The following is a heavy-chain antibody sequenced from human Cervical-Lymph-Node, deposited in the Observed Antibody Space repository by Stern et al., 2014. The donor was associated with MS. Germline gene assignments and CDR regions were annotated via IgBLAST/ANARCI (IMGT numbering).Heavy chain of an antibody. CDR1: GYTFTSFG. Sequence: VQLVESGTEVRKPGASVKVSCRTSGYTFTSFGISWVRRTPGQGLEFMGWIRGYNGDTKYPQKFQGRVVLTTDTSTSTAFMDLTSLRSDDTAMYYCARGPYCSSTSCYTNGYYFYGLDVGGQGTTVTVSS. V-gene: IGHV1-18*01. CDR3: ARGPYCSSTSCYTNGYYFYGLDV. D-gene: IGHD2-2*02. CDR2: IRGYNGDT. J-gene: IGHJ6*02.